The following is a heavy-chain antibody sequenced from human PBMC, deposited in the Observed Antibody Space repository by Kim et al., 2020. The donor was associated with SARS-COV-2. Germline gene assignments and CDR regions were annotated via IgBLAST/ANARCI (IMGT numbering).Heavy chain of an antibody. CDR3: ARLELALIRYYGMDV. CDR1: GFTVSSNY. D-gene: IGHD1-26*01. J-gene: IGHJ6*02. V-gene: IGHV3-53*01. CDR2: IYSGGST. Sequence: GGSLRLSCAASGFTVSSNYMSWVRQAPGKGLEWVSVIYSGGSTYYADSVKGRFTISRDNSKNTLYLQMNSLRAEDTAVYYCARLELALIRYYGMDVWGQGTTVTVSS.